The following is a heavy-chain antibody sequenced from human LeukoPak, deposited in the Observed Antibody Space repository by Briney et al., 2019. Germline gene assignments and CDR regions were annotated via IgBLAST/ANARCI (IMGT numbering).Heavy chain of an antibody. V-gene: IGHV1-2*02. D-gene: IGHD6-13*01. CDR2: INPNSGGT. CDR1: GYTFTGYY. J-gene: IGHJ4*02. Sequence: ASVKVSCKASGYTFTGYYMHWVRQAPGQGLEWMGWINPNSGGTNYAQKFQGRVTMTRDTSISTAYMELRSLRSDDTAVYYCARIAAAGNFGDYWGQGTLVTVSS. CDR3: ARIAAAGNFGDY.